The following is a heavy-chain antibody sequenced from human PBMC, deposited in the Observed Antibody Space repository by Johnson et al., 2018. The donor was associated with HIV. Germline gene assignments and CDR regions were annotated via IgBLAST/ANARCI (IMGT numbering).Heavy chain of an antibody. D-gene: IGHD4-17*01. CDR3: AKDDYGDLWVGAFDI. V-gene: IGHV3-9*01. J-gene: IGHJ3*02. CDR1: GFTFDDSA. CDR2: ICWNSGSI. Sequence: EVQLVESGGGLVQPGRSLRLSSAASGFTFDDSAMHWVRQAPGKGLEWVSGICWNSGSIGYADSVKGRFTISRDNSKNTLYLQMNNLRAEDTAMYYCAKDDYGDLWVGAFDIWGQGTMVTVSS.